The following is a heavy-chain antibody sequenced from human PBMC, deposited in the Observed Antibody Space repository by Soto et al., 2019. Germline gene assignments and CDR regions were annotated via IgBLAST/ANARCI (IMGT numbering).Heavy chain of an antibody. V-gene: IGHV4-28*03. CDR1: GYSISSSNW. Sequence: SETLSLTCAVSGYSISSSNWWGWIRQPPGKGLEWIGYIYYSGSTYYNPSLKSRVTMSVDTSKNQFSLKLSSVTAVDTAVYYWARVRSVLVYSGYEQELTSRRTYYYYYMDVWGKGTTVTVSS. CDR3: ARVRSVLVYSGYEQELTSRRTYYYYYMDV. J-gene: IGHJ6*03. D-gene: IGHD5-12*01. CDR2: IYYSGST.